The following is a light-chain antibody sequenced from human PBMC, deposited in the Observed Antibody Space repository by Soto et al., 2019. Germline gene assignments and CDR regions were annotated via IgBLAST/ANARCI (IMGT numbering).Light chain of an antibody. V-gene: IGKV1-8*01. CDR2: AAS. CDR1: QGISSY. Sequence: AIRMTQSPSSFSASTGDRVTVTCRASQGISSYLAWYQQIPGKAPKLLIYAASTLQSGVPSRFSGSGSGTDFPLTISCLQSQDFATYYCQQYYSYPPITFGQGTRLEIK. J-gene: IGKJ5*01. CDR3: QQYYSYPPIT.